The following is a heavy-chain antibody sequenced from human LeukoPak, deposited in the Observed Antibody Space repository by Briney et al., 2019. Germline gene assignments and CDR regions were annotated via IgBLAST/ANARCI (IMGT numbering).Heavy chain of an antibody. CDR2: IWYDGSNK. Sequence: PGGSLRLSCAASGXTFSNYGIHWVRQAPGKGLEWVALIWYDGSNKFYADSVKGRFTISRDNSKNTLYLQMNSLRAEDTAVYYCARWRAGIAVAVDYWGQGTLVTVSS. V-gene: IGHV3-33*01. CDR3: ARWRAGIAVAVDY. D-gene: IGHD6-19*01. J-gene: IGHJ4*02. CDR1: GXTFSNYG.